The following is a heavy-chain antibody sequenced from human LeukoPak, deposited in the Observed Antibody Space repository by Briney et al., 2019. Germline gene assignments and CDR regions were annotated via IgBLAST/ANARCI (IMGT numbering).Heavy chain of an antibody. V-gene: IGHV3-30-3*01. Sequence: GGSLRLSCAASGFTFSSYAMHWVRQAPGKGPEWVAVISYDGSNKYYADSVKGRFTISRDNSKNTLYLQMNSLRAEDTAVYYCARGLGAVAGYWGQGTLVTVSS. D-gene: IGHD6-19*01. CDR3: ARGLGAVAGY. CDR1: GFTFSSYA. CDR2: ISYDGSNK. J-gene: IGHJ4*02.